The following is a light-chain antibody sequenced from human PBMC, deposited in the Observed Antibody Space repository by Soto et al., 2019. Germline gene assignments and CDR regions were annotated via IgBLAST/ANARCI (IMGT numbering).Light chain of an antibody. CDR1: QSVSSY. Sequence: EIVLTQSPAPLSLSPGERATLSCRASQSVSSYLAWYQQKPGQAPRLLIYDASNRATGIPARFSGSGSGTVFTLTISSLEPEDFAVYYCQQRSNWLTLGGGTKVDIK. CDR2: DAS. V-gene: IGKV3-11*01. CDR3: QQRSNWLT. J-gene: IGKJ4*01.